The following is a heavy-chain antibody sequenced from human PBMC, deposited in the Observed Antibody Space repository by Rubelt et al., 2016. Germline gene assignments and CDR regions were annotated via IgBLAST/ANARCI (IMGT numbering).Heavy chain of an antibody. D-gene: IGHD3-10*01. CDR2: MNPNTGNT. V-gene: IGHV1-8*01. J-gene: IGHJ4*02. Sequence: QVQLVQSGAEVKKPGASVKVSCKASGYSFSTSDINWVRQGTGQGLEWMGWMNPNTGNTGYAQKFQGRVTMTSNRSISTAYLYPSSLRSEDTAVYYCARGVIWGQGTLVAVSS. CDR3: ARGVI. CDR1: GYSFSTSD.